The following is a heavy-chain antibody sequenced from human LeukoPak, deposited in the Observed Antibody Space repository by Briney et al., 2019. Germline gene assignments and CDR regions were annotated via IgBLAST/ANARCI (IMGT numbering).Heavy chain of an antibody. V-gene: IGHV3-48*01. CDR2: ISSGSTTI. CDR3: ARDVEQWLVRVYYFDY. J-gene: IGHJ4*02. Sequence: PGGSLRLSCAASGFTFSSYWMNWVRQAPGKGLEWVSYISSGSTTIYYADSVKGRFTISRDNAKNSLYLQVNSLRAEDTAVYYCARDVEQWLVRVYYFDYWGQGTLVTVSS. D-gene: IGHD6-19*01. CDR1: GFTFSSYW.